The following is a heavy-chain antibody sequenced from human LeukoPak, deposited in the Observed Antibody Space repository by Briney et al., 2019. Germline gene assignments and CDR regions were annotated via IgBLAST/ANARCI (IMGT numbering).Heavy chain of an antibody. J-gene: IGHJ6*02. V-gene: IGHV3-64D*09. CDR1: GFTFSRYG. Sequence: GGSLRLSCSASGFTFSRYGMHWVRQAPGKGLEYVSAIVSNGDSTYYADSVKGRFTISRDNAKNTLYLQMSSLRPDDTAVYYCVNPGWYYDSSGYSYYDGMDVWGQGTTVTVSS. D-gene: IGHD3-22*01. CDR2: IVSNGDST. CDR3: VNPGWYYDSSGYSYYDGMDV.